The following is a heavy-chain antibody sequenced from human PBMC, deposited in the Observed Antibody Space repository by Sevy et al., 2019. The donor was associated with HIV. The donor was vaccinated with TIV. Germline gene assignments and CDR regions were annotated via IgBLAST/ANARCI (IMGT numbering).Heavy chain of an antibody. CDR2: IYNNGNT. CDR3: AKVTYYYDSRGYPNYYFDY. Sequence: SETLSLTCTVSGGSITSYYWSWIRQPPGNGLEWIGHIYNNGNTKYNPSLRSRVTISVDRSKNQFSLKLSSVTAADTAVYYCAKVTYYYDSRGYPNYYFDYWSQGTLVTVSS. V-gene: IGHV4-59*13. J-gene: IGHJ4*02. D-gene: IGHD3-22*01. CDR1: GGSITSYY.